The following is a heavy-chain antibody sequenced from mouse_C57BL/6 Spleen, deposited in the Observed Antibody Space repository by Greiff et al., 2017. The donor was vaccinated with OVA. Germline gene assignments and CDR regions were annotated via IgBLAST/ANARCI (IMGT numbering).Heavy chain of an antibody. V-gene: IGHV1-15*01. CDR3: TRSGIYYDYGGFAY. Sequence: VQLQQSGAELVRPGASVTLSCKASGYTFTDYEMHWVKQTPVHGLEWIGAIDPETGGTAYNQKFKGKAILTADKSSSTAYMELRSLTSEDSAVYYCTRSGIYYDYGGFAYWGQGTLVTVSA. J-gene: IGHJ3*01. CDR1: GYTFTDYE. D-gene: IGHD2-4*01. CDR2: IDPETGGT.